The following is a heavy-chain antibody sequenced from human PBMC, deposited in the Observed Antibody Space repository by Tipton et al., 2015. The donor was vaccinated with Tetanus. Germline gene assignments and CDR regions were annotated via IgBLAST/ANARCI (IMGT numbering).Heavy chain of an antibody. CDR1: GYSFNNRW. CDR3: ARRLGPYTGDQIWHFDL. Sequence: VQLVQSGAEVKKPGESLRISCEGSGYSFNNRWIAWVRQKPGKGLEWMGIIYPGDSDTRYSPSFQGQVTISADKSLTTAYVQWSRLKASDTAMYYCARRLGPYTGDQIWHFDLWGRGTLVSVSS. CDR2: IYPGDSDT. V-gene: IGHV5-51*01. D-gene: IGHD7-27*01. J-gene: IGHJ2*01.